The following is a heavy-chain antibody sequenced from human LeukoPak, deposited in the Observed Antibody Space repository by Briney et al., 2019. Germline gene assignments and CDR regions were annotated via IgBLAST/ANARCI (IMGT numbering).Heavy chain of an antibody. J-gene: IGHJ3*02. D-gene: IGHD2-2*01. Sequence: GGSLRLSCAASGFTFSSYSMNWVRQAPGKGLEWVSYISSSSSTIYYADSVKGRFTISRDNAKNSLYLQMNSLRAEDTAVYYCARDVGYCSSTSCSIDAFDIWGQGTMVTVSS. CDR1: GFTFSSYS. CDR2: ISSSSSTI. CDR3: ARDVGYCSSTSCSIDAFDI. V-gene: IGHV3-48*01.